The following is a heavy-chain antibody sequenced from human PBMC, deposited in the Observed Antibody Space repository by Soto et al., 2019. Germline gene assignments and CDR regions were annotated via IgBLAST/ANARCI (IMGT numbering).Heavy chain of an antibody. CDR3: ARSLQLWSLYYFDY. Sequence: SETLSLTCTVSGGSISSGGYHWSWIRQHPGKGLEWIGYIYYSGSTYYNPSLKSRVTISVDTSKNQFSLKLSSVTAADTAVYYCARSLQLWSLYYFDYWGQGTLVTVSS. J-gene: IGHJ4*02. D-gene: IGHD5-18*01. CDR1: GGSISSGGYH. CDR2: IYYSGST. V-gene: IGHV4-31*03.